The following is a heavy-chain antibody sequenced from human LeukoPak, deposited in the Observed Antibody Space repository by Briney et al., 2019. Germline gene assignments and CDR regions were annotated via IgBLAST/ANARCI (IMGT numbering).Heavy chain of an antibody. J-gene: IGHJ4*02. CDR1: VYTFTSHG. CDR3: ARGYGDYVDY. Sequence: ASVKVSCKASVYTFTSHGISWVRQPPGQGLEWMGWSSAYNGNTNYAQKLQGRITMTTDTSTSTAYMVLRSLRADDTAVYYCARGYGDYVDYWGQGTLVTVTS. V-gene: IGHV1-18*01. D-gene: IGHD4-17*01. CDR2: SSAYNGNT.